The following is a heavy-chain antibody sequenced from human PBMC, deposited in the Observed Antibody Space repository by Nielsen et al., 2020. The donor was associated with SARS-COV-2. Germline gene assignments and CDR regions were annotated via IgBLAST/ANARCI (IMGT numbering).Heavy chain of an antibody. V-gene: IGHV3-43*01. J-gene: IGHJ4*02. CDR1: GFTFDDYT. D-gene: IGHD4-17*01. CDR2: ISWDGGST. CDR3: APRPLHGGDYPGY. Sequence: GESLKISCAASGFTFDDYTMHWVRQAPGKGLEWVSLISWDGGSTYYADSVKGRFTISRDNAKNSLYLQMNSLRDEDTAVYYCAPRPLHGGDYPGYWGQGTLVTVSS.